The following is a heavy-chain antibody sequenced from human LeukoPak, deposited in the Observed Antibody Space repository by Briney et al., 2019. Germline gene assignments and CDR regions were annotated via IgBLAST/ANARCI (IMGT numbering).Heavy chain of an antibody. CDR2: ISGSGGST. D-gene: IGHD1-1*01. CDR3: AKDTSPDYYYYYGMDV. CDR1: GFTFSSYA. Sequence: GGSLRLSCAASGFTFSSYAMSWVRQAPGEGLEWVSAISGSGGSTYYADSVKGRFTISRDNSKNTLYLQMNSLRAEDTAVYYCAKDTSPDYYYYYGMDVWGQGTTVTVSS. J-gene: IGHJ6*02. V-gene: IGHV3-23*01.